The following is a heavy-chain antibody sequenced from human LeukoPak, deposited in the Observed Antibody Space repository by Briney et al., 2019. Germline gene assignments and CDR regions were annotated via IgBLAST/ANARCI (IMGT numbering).Heavy chain of an antibody. CDR2: ISNSGGST. J-gene: IGHJ4*02. V-gene: IGHV3-23*01. D-gene: IGHD2-15*01. CDR1: GFTFSSYA. CDR3: AKRYCSGGSCCPDY. Sequence: GGSLILSCVASGFTFSSYAMSWVRQTPGKGLEWVSAISNSGGSTYNADSVKGRFTISRDNSKNTLYLQMNSLRAEDTAVYYCAKRYCSGGSCCPDYWGQGTRVTVSS.